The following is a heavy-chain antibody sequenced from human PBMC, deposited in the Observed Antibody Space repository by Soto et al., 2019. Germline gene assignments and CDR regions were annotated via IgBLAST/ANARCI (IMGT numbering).Heavy chain of an antibody. V-gene: IGHV4-59*08. CDR1: GGSISSYY. J-gene: IGHJ3*02. CDR3: ARHINQWLALRSGAFDI. Sequence: QVQLQESGPGLVKPSETLSLTCTVSGGSISSYYWSWIRQPPGKGLEWIGYIYYSGSTNYNPSLKSRVTISVDTSKNQFSLKLSSVTAADTAVYYCARHINQWLALRSGAFDIWGQGTMVTVSS. D-gene: IGHD6-19*01. CDR2: IYYSGST.